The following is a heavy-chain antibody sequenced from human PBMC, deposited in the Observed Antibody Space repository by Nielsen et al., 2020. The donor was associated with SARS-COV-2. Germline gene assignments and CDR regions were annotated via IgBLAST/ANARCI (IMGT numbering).Heavy chain of an antibody. J-gene: IGHJ5*02. V-gene: IGHV3-33*05. CDR1: GFTFSSYG. CDR2: ISYDGSNK. D-gene: IGHD6-19*01. Sequence: GGSLRLSCAASGFTFSSYGMHWVRQAPGKGLEWVAVISYDGSNKYYADSVKGRFTISRDNAKNSLYLQMNSLRAEDTAVYYCARLLSSGWSSWGQGTLVTVSS. CDR3: ARLLSSGWSS.